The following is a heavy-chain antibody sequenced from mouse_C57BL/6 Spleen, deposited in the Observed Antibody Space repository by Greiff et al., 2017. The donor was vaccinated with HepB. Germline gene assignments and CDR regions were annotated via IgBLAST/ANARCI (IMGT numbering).Heavy chain of an antibody. CDR2: ISGGGGNT. J-gene: IGHJ3*01. V-gene: IGHV5-9*01. CDR3: AREGDYDWFAY. CDR1: GFTFSSYT. D-gene: IGHD2-4*01. Sequence: EVNVVESGGGLVKPGGSLKLSCAASGFTFSSYTMSWVRQTPEKRLEWVATISGGGGNTYYPDSVKGRFTISRDNAKNTLYLQMSSLRSEDTALYYCAREGDYDWFAYWGQGTLVTVSA.